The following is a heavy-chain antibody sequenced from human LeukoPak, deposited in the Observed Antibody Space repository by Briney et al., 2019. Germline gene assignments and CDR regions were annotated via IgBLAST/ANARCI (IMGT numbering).Heavy chain of an antibody. Sequence: GGSLRLSCAASGFIVNNNYMTWVRQAPGKGLEWVSIIYGGGSTYYADSVKGRFTISRDNSKNTLYLQMNSLTAEDTAAYYCALXIXGDSXRNWFDPWGQGTLVTVSS. V-gene: IGHV3-53*01. D-gene: IGHD4-17*01. CDR1: GFIVNNNY. J-gene: IGHJ5*02. CDR3: ALXIXGDSXRNWFDP. CDR2: IYGGGST.